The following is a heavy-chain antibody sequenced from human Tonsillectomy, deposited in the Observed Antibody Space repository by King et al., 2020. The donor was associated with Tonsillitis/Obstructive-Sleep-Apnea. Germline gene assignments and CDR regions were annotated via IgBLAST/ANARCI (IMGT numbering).Heavy chain of an antibody. Sequence: VQLQQWGAGLLKPSETLSLPCAVSGGSFSGSYWSWIRQPPGKGLEWIGEINHSGSTNYNPSLKSRVTISVDTSKNQFSLKLSSVTAADTAVYYCARGDIVVVVAARDYYYYMDVWGKGTTVTVSS. J-gene: IGHJ6*03. D-gene: IGHD2-15*01. V-gene: IGHV4-34*01. CDR3: ARGDIVVVVAARDYYYYMDV. CDR1: GGSFSGSY. CDR2: INHSGST.